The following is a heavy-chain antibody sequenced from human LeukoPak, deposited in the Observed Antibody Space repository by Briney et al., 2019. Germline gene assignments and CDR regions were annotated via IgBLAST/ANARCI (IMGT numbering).Heavy chain of an antibody. CDR1: GGSISSYY. Sequence: SETLSLTCTVSGGSISSYYWSWIRQPPGKGLEWIGYIYYSGSTNYNPSLKSRVTISVDTSKNQFSLKLSSVTAADTAVYYCARHEVGYYGDYYYYYGMDVWGQGTTVTVSS. J-gene: IGHJ6*02. CDR3: ARHEVGYYGDYYYYYGMDV. V-gene: IGHV4-59*08. CDR2: IYYSGST. D-gene: IGHD4-17*01.